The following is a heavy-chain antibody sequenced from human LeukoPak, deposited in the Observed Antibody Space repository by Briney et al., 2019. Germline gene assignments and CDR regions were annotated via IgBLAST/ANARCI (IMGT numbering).Heavy chain of an antibody. CDR1: GFTLSSYG. CDR2: IYYHENT. J-gene: IGHJ4*02. V-gene: IGHV4-39*01. CDR3: ARRAYSAAYWKHFDY. Sequence: PGGSLRLSCAASGFTLSSYGMSWVRQAPGKGLEWIGSIYYHENTYYNSSLKSRVTISVDTSKNQFSLKLNSVTAADTAVYFCARRAYSAAYWKHFDYWGQGTLVTVSS. D-gene: IGHD1-1*01.